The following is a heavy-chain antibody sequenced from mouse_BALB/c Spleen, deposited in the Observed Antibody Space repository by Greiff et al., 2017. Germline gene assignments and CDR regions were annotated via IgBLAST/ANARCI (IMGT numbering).Heavy chain of an antibody. CDR2: ISSGGST. V-gene: IGHV5-6-5*01. Sequence: EVKVVESGGGLVKPGGSLKLSCAASGFTFSSDAMSWVRQTPEKKLEWVASISSGGSTYYPDSVKGRLTISRDNARNILYLQMSSLRSEDTAMYYCARDYDGNPYYFDYWGQGTTLTVSS. J-gene: IGHJ2*01. CDR3: ARDYDGNPYYFDY. CDR1: GFTFSSDA. D-gene: IGHD2-1*01.